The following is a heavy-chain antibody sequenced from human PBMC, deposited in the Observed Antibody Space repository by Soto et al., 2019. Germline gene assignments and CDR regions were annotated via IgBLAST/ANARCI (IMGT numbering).Heavy chain of an antibody. Sequence: GASVKVSCKASGGTFSSYAISWVRQAPGQGLEWMGGIIPIFGTANYAQKFQGRVTITADKSTSTAYMELSSLRSEDTAVYYCARGMAAAGTEVDPWGQGTLVTVSS. CDR2: IIPIFGTA. V-gene: IGHV1-69*06. CDR3: ARGMAAAGTEVDP. J-gene: IGHJ5*02. CDR1: GGTFSSYA. D-gene: IGHD6-13*01.